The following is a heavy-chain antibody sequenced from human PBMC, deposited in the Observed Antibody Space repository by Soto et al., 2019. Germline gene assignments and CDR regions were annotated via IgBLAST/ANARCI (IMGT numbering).Heavy chain of an antibody. Sequence: QVQLVQSGGEVKKPGASVKVSCKASGYTFINHGISWVRQAPGQGLEWMGWISGHNGKTNYAQKFQGRVTMTTDTSTSPAFMELRSLRSDDTAVYYCAIDSYPRAYFFDYWGQGTLVSVSS. D-gene: IGHD3-10*01. CDR1: GYTFINHG. CDR3: AIDSYPRAYFFDY. CDR2: ISGHNGKT. V-gene: IGHV1-18*04. J-gene: IGHJ4*02.